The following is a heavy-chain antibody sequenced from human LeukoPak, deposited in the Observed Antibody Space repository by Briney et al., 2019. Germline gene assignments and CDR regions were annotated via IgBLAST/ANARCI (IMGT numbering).Heavy chain of an antibody. CDR2: IKDGSEK. Sequence: RGSLRLSCAASGFTFNISCMSWVRQAPGKGLRWLANIKDGSEKYYVDSVKGRFTASRDNAKNSLYLQMNSLRAEDTAVYYCAREYCSGGSCHWGYFDYWGQGTLVTVSS. CDR1: GFTFNISC. D-gene: IGHD2-15*01. CDR3: AREYCSGGSCHWGYFDY. V-gene: IGHV3-7*03. J-gene: IGHJ4*02.